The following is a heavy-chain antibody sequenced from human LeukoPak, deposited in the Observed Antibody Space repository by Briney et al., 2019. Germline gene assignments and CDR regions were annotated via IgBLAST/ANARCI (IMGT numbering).Heavy chain of an antibody. D-gene: IGHD3-10*01. Sequence: SETLSLTCTVSGGSISRNGYYWSWIRQRPGKGLEWIGYVYYSGITHYNASLKSRVIISVDTSKNQFSLRLSSVTVADTAIYYCARGYGSGSSYSTQSYYFDFWGQGTLVTVSS. V-gene: IGHV4-31*03. CDR1: GGSISRNGYY. CDR3: ARGYGSGSSYSTQSYYFDF. J-gene: IGHJ4*02. CDR2: VYYSGIT.